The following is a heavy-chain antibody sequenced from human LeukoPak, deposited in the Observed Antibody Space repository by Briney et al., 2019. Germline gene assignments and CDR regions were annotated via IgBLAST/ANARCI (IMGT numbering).Heavy chain of an antibody. V-gene: IGHV4-31*03. Sequence: SQTLSLTCTVSGVSISSGGYYWSWLRQHPGKGLEWIGYIYYSGSTYYNPSLKSRVTISVDTSKNQFSLKLSSVTAADTAVYYCARRTEGLAYYDFWSGYLDYWGQGTLVTVSS. CDR3: ARRTEGLAYYDFWSGYLDY. J-gene: IGHJ4*02. CDR1: GVSISSGGYY. CDR2: IYYSGST. D-gene: IGHD3-3*01.